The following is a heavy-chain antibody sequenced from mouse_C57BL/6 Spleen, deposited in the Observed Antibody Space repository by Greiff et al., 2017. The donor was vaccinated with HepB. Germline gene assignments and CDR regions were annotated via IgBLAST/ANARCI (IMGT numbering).Heavy chain of an antibody. CDR2: INPNYGTT. D-gene: IGHD2-5*01. CDR3: ARGDYSNYPWYFDV. V-gene: IGHV1-39*01. CDR1: GYSFTDYN. J-gene: IGHJ1*03. Sequence: VHVKQSGPELVKPGASVKISCKASGYSFTDYNMNWVKQSNGKSLEWIGVINPNYGTTSYNQKFKGKATLTVDQSSSTAYMQLNSLTSEDSAVYYGARGDYSNYPWYFDVWGTGTTVTVSS.